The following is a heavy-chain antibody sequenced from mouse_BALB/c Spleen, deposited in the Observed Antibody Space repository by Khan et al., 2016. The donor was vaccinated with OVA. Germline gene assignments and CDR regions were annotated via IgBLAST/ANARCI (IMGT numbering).Heavy chain of an antibody. CDR3: ARGNYCGNSAYAMDY. CDR1: GYTFTSYW. D-gene: IGHD1-1*01. CDR2: IAPGSGST. J-gene: IGHJ4*01. Sequence: DLVKPGASVKLSCKASGYTFTSYWINWIKQRPGQGLEWIGRIAPGSGSTSYNEMFKDKATLTVDTSFSTAYIQVSSLSSEDSAVXFCARGNYCGNSAYAMDYWDQGTSLTVSS. V-gene: IGHV1S41*01.